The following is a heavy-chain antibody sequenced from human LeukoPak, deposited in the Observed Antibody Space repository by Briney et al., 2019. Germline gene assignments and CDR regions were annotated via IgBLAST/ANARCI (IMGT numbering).Heavy chain of an antibody. D-gene: IGHD3-10*01. CDR3: ARDPVFRWFDP. CDR1: GGSISSSTYY. CDR2: IYYSGNT. J-gene: IGHJ5*02. V-gene: IGHV4-39*07. Sequence: SETLSLTCTVSGGSISSSTYYWGWIRQPPGKGLEWIGSIYYSGNTYYNPSFKSRVTISLDTSKNQFSLKLNSVTAADTAVYYCARDPVFRWFDPWGQGTLVTVSS.